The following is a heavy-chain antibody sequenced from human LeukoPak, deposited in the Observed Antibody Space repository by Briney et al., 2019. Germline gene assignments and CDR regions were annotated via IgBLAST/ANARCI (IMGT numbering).Heavy chain of an antibody. CDR3: AKDIVATS. CDR2: IKQDRSEK. Sequence: GGSLRLSCAASGFMFSSYWMSWVRQAPGKGLEWVANIKQDRSEKYYVDSVKGRFTISRDNSKNTLYLQMNSLRAEDTAVYYCAKDIVATSWGQGTLVTVSS. V-gene: IGHV3-7*03. CDR1: GFMFSSYW. J-gene: IGHJ5*02. D-gene: IGHD5-12*01.